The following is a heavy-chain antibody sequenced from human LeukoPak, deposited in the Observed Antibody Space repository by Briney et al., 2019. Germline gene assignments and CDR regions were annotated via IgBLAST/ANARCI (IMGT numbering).Heavy chain of an antibody. Sequence: SETLSLTCAAYGGSFSGYYWSWIRQPPGKGPEWIGEINHSGSTNYNPSLKSRVTISVDTSKNQFSLKLSSVTAADTAVYYCASGGELKLELRICHYWGQGTLVTVSS. CDR3: ASGGELKLELRICHY. V-gene: IGHV4-34*01. CDR2: INHSGST. J-gene: IGHJ4*02. D-gene: IGHD1-7*01. CDR1: GGSFSGYY.